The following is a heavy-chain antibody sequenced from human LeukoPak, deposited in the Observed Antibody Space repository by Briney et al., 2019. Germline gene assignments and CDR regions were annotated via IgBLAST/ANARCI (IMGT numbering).Heavy chain of an antibody. V-gene: IGHV4-34*01. CDR1: GGSFSGYY. J-gene: IGHJ4*02. CDR3: ARAPGYCRSTSCYNYPFDY. D-gene: IGHD2-2*03. Sequence: SETLSLTCAVYGGSFSGYYWSWIRQPPGKGLEWIGEINHSGSTNYNPSLKSRVTISVDTSKNQFSLKLSSVTAADTAVYYCARAPGYCRSTSCYNYPFDYWGQGTLVTVSS. CDR2: INHSGST.